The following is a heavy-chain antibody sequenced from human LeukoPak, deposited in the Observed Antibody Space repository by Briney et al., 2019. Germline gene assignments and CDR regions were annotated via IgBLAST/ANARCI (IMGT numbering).Heavy chain of an antibody. V-gene: IGHV4-30-4*08. Sequence: SETLSLTCTVSGGSISSGDYYWSWFRQPPGKGLEWIGYIYYSGSTYYNPSLKSRVTISVDTSKNQFSLKLSSVTAADTAVYYCASFIPAAILGFQHWGQGTLVTVSS. D-gene: IGHD2-2*01. J-gene: IGHJ1*01. CDR3: ASFIPAAILGFQH. CDR1: GGSISSGDYY. CDR2: IYYSGST.